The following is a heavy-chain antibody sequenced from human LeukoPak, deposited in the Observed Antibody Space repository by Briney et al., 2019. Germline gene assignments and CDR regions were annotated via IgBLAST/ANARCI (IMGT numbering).Heavy chain of an antibody. D-gene: IGHD6-13*01. Sequence: PGGSLRLSCAASGFSFSSYAMSWVRQAPGKGLEWVSGISDSGGSTYYADSVKGRFTISRDNSKNTLYLQMNSLRAEDTAVYYCAKGSDEKIAVAGSLFDYWGQGTLVTVSS. J-gene: IGHJ4*02. CDR3: AKGSDEKIAVAGSLFDY. CDR2: ISDSGGST. CDR1: GFSFSSYA. V-gene: IGHV3-23*01.